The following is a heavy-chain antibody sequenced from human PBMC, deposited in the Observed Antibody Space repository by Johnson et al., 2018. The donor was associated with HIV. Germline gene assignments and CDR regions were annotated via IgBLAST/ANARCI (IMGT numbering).Heavy chain of an antibody. J-gene: IGHJ3*02. CDR3: ARGPSAYCGGDCPGGAFDI. Sequence: LLVESGGGLVQPGRSLRLSCAASGFTFDDYAMPWVRQTPGKGLEWVSGISWNSGSIGYADSVKGRFTISRDNAKNSLYLQMNSLRAEDTAVYYCARGPSAYCGGDCPGGAFDIWGQGTMVTVSS. CDR1: GFTFDDYA. CDR2: ISWNSGSI. D-gene: IGHD2-21*02. V-gene: IGHV3-9*01.